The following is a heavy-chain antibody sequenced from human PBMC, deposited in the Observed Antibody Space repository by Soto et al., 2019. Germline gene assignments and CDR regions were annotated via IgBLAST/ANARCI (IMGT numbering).Heavy chain of an antibody. V-gene: IGHV4-31*11. Sequence: SDTPYLTSAVSGGSVCIGGYYWRWISQHPGKGLEWIGYIYYSGSTYYNPSLKSRVTISVDTSKNQFSLKLSSVTAADTAVYYCARDSDTAMVSGAFDIWGQGTMVTVSS. CDR3: ARDSDTAMVSGAFDI. CDR1: GGSVCIGGYY. CDR2: IYYSGST. J-gene: IGHJ3*02. D-gene: IGHD5-18*01.